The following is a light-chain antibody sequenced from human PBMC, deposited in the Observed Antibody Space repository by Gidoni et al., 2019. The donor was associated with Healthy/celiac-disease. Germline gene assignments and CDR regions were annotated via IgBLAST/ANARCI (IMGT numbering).Light chain of an antibody. Sequence: QSALTQPASASGSPGQSITISCTGTSSDVGSYNLVSCYQQHPGKPPKLMIYEGSKRPAGVSNRFSGSKSGNTASLTISGLQAEDEADYYCCSYAGSSTSWVFGGGTKLTVL. CDR1: SSDVGSYNL. V-gene: IGLV2-23*01. CDR3: CSYAGSSTSWV. CDR2: EGS. J-gene: IGLJ3*02.